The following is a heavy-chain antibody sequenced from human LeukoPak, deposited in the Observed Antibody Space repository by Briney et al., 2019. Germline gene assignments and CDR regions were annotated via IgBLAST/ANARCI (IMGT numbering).Heavy chain of an antibody. CDR2: IKSKIDGGTT. Sequence: GSLRLSCAASGFTFSNAWMTWVRQAPGKGLEWVGRIKSKIDGGTTDFAAPVEGRFTISRDDSKNTLYLQMNSLKTEDTAVYYCARMNDYGDYLRYWGQGTLVTVSS. CDR1: GFTFSNAW. V-gene: IGHV3-15*01. CDR3: ARMNDYGDYLRY. J-gene: IGHJ4*02. D-gene: IGHD4-17*01.